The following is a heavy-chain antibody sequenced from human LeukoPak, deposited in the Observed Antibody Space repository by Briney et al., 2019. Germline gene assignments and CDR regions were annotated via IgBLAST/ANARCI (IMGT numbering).Heavy chain of an antibody. V-gene: IGHV3-23*01. CDR3: AKDPVAAAGTFDY. D-gene: IGHD6-13*01. J-gene: IGHJ4*02. Sequence: GGSLRLSCAASGFTFRDYAMSWVRQAPGKGLEWVSAISGSGGSTYYAASVKGRFTISRDNSKNTLYLQMNSLRAEDTAVYYCAKDPVAAAGTFDYWGQGTLVTVSS. CDR1: GFTFRDYA. CDR2: ISGSGGST.